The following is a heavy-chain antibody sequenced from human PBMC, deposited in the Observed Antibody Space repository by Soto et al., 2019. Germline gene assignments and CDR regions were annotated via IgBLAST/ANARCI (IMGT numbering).Heavy chain of an antibody. J-gene: IGHJ4*02. CDR1: GVSISSYF. D-gene: IGHD3-10*01. CDR2: TFYSGST. V-gene: IGHV4-59*01. CDR3: AREGISGSYYFDF. Sequence: SETLSLTCTVSGVSISSYFWSWIRQPPGKGLEWIGYTFYSGSTNYNPSLKSRVTMSLDTSKNQFSLKLVSVTPADTAVYYCAREGISGSYYFDFWGQGTPVTVSS.